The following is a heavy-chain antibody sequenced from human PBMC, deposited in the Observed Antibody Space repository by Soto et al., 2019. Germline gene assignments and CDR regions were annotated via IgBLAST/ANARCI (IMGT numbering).Heavy chain of an antibody. Sequence: QLLLQESGPGLVKPSETLSLTCTVSGGAILDSTYYWAWIRQPPGKGLEWIGTIFYSGGPFYTPSLKSRVTMSVDTSKNQFSLKLTSVTAADTAVYFCARQATGYYYGWFDPWGQGTLVTVSS. J-gene: IGHJ5*02. V-gene: IGHV4-39*01. CDR3: ARQATGYYYGWFDP. CDR1: GGAILDSTYY. D-gene: IGHD3-22*01. CDR2: IFYSGGP.